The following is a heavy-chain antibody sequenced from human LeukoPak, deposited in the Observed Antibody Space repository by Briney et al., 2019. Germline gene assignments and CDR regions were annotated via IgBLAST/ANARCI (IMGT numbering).Heavy chain of an antibody. Sequence: GGSLRLSCATSGFTVSNKYMTWVRQAPGKGLEWVSVIYDDGSTFYADSVRGRFTISRDNTKSTLYLQMNSLRAEDTAVYYCARVQDSGLFRWYWGQGTLVTVSS. CDR3: ARVQDSGLFRWY. D-gene: IGHD1-26*01. V-gene: IGHV3-66*01. CDR1: GFTVSNKY. J-gene: IGHJ4*02. CDR2: IYDDGST.